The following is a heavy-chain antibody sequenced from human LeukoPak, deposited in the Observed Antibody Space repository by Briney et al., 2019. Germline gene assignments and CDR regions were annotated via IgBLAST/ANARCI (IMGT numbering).Heavy chain of an antibody. J-gene: IGHJ5*02. CDR3: ARSYCGGDCYSLGWFDP. Sequence: SETLSLTCTVSGYSISSTNYWGWIRQPPGKGLQWIGSIYYSGTTYYNPSLKSRVTMSVDTSKNQFSLKLSSVTLADTAVYYCARSYCGGDCYSLGWFDPWGQGALVTVSS. CDR1: GYSISSTNY. D-gene: IGHD2-21*01. V-gene: IGHV4-38-2*02. CDR2: IYYSGTT.